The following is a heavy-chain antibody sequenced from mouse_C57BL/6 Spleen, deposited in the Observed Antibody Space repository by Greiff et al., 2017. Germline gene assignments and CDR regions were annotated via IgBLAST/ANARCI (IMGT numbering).Heavy chain of an antibody. CDR2: IYPGDGDT. CDR3: ARSKGDDYEAFAY. CDR1: GYAFSSSW. D-gene: IGHD2-4*01. V-gene: IGHV1-82*01. J-gene: IGHJ3*01. Sequence: QVQLQQSGPELVKPGASVKISCKASGYAFSSSWMNWVKQRPGKGLEWIGRIYPGDGDTNYNGKFKGKATLTADKSSSTAYMQLSSLTSEDSAVYFCARSKGDDYEAFAYWGQGTLVTVSA.